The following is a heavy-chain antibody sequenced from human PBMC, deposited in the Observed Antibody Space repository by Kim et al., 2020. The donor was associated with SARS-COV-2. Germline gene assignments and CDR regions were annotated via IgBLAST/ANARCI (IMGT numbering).Heavy chain of an antibody. CDR1: Y. CDR3: ARGLWVDDFWSGYYKAPSSYDY. V-gene: IGHV4-34*01. Sequence: YWSWIRQPPGKGLEWIGEINHSGSTNYNPSLKSRVTISVDTSKNQFSLKLSSVTAADTAVYYCARGLWVDDFWSGYYKAPSSYDYWGQGTLAT. J-gene: IGHJ4*02. CDR2: INHSGST. D-gene: IGHD3-3*01.